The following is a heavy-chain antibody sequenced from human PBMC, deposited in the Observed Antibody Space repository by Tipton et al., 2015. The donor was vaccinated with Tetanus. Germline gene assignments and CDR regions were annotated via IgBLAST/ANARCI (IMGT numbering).Heavy chain of an antibody. J-gene: IGHJ4*02. V-gene: IGHV3-21*01. Sequence: SLRLSCAASGFTFSSFGMTWVRQAPGKGLEWVSSITGSSSYIYYADSVKGRFTISRDNAKNSLYLQMNSLRAEDTAMYYCARVPGAGVGYCSGGNCHYFDYWGQGTLVTVPS. CDR1: GFTFSSFG. D-gene: IGHD2-15*01. CDR3: ARVPGAGVGYCSGGNCHYFDY. CDR2: ITGSSSYI.